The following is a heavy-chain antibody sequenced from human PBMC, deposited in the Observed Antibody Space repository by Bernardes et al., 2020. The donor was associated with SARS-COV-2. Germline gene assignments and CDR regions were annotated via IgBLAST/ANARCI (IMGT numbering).Heavy chain of an antibody. V-gene: IGHV3-11*01. CDR3: ARGHDSSGYYPNRGGYYYGMDV. Sequence: SLRLSCAASEVTFSDYYMSWIRQAPGKGLEWVSFISSSGSTIYYADSVKGRFTISRDNAKNSLYLEMNSLTAEDTAVYYCARGHDSSGYYPNRGGYYYGMDVWGQGTTVTVSS. CDR2: ISSSGSTI. CDR1: EVTFSDYY. D-gene: IGHD3-22*01. J-gene: IGHJ6*02.